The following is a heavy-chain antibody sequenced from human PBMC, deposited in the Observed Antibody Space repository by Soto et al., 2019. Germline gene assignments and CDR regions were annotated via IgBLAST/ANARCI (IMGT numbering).Heavy chain of an antibody. Sequence: ASVKVSCKASGYTFTSYGISWVRQAPGQGLEWMGWISAYNGNTNYAQKLQGRVTMTTDTSTSTAYMELRSLRSDDTAVYYCARDHYYDSSGYRRYGFDYWGQGTLVTVYS. CDR3: ARDHYYDSSGYRRYGFDY. CDR1: GYTFTSYG. V-gene: IGHV1-18*01. CDR2: ISAYNGNT. J-gene: IGHJ4*02. D-gene: IGHD3-22*01.